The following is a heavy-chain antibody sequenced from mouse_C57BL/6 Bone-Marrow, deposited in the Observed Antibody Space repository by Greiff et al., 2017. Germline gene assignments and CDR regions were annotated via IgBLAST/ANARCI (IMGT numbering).Heavy chain of an antibody. Sequence: QVTLKVSGPGILQPSQTLSLTCSFSGFSLSTFGMGVGWIRQPSGKGLEWLAHIWWDDDKYYNPAMKSWLTISKEPSKHQGFLKIANVDTADTATYYCARIAPFYGGAWFAYWGQGTLVTVSA. CDR1: GFSLSTFGMG. CDR3: ARIAPFYGGAWFAY. CDR2: IWWDDDK. D-gene: IGHD1-1*01. V-gene: IGHV8-8*01. J-gene: IGHJ3*01.